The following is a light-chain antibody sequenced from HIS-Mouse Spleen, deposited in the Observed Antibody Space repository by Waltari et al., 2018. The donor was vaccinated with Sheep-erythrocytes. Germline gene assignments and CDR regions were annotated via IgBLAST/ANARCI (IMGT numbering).Light chain of an antibody. CDR1: QSVSSSS. CDR3: QQYGSSPFT. J-gene: IGKJ3*01. CDR2: GAS. V-gene: IGKV3-20*01. Sequence: EIVLTPSPGTLSLSPGERATLSCSASQSVSSSSLAWYHKKPGQAPRLLIYGASSRATSIPDRFSGSGSGTDFTLTISRLEPEDFAVYYCQQYGSSPFTFGPGTKVDIK.